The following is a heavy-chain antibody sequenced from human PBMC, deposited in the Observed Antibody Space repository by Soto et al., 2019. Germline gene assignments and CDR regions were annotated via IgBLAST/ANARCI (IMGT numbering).Heavy chain of an antibody. V-gene: IGHV3-30-3*01. J-gene: IGHJ4*02. CDR1: GFTLSSYS. CDR2: MSHDGSSK. CDR3: ARGRSVSNHDDVEY. Sequence: QVQLVEFGGGVVQPGRSLRLSCAASGFTLSSYSMHWVRQAPGKGLDWVAAMSHDGSSKYFADSVKGRFPISKDNSKNTLSLQLNSMGAQDSDVYYCARGRSVSNHDDVEYWVQGNLVSGS. D-gene: IGHD3-3*01.